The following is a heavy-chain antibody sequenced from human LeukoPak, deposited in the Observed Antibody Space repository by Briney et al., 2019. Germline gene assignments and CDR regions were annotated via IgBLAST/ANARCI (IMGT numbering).Heavy chain of an antibody. CDR3: ARSASSGSYCQAFAI. J-gene: IGHJ3*02. CDR2: IYPGDSDT. CDR1: GYSFTSYW. V-gene: IGHV5-51*01. Sequence: GESLKISCTGSGYSFTSYWIGWVRQMPGKGLEWMGIIYPGDSDTRYSPSFQGQVTISADRSISTAYLQWSSLKASDTAMYYCARSASSGSYCQAFAIWGQGTMVAVSS. D-gene: IGHD3-10*01.